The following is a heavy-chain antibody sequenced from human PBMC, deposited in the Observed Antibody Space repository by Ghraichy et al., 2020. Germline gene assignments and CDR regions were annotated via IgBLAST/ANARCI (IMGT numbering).Heavy chain of an antibody. CDR1: GFTVTTTY. CDR3: VTVPQSDSVDPIPR. CDR2: IYFGTNA. J-gene: IGHJ4*02. D-gene: IGHD5-12*01. V-gene: IGHV3-53*01. Sequence: GGSLRLSCAASGFTVTTTYMSWVRQAAGKGLEWVSVIYFGTNAHYADSVRGRFSVSRDSSEKTLYLQIHSLRAEDTAVYYCVTVPQSDSVDPIPRWAKGTLVTVS.